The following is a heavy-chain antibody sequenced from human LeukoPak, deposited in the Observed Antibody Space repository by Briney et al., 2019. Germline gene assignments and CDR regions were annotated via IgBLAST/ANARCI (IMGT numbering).Heavy chain of an antibody. J-gene: IGHJ3*02. CDR2: IYYSGST. CDR3: ARTDRITIFGVVTTRFDI. CDR1: GGSISSYY. Sequence: SETLSLTCTVSGGSISSYYWSWIRQPPGKGLEWIGYIYYSGSTNYNPSLKSRVTISVDTSKNQFSLKLSSVTAADTAVYYCARTDRITIFGVVTTRFDIWGQGTMVTVSS. V-gene: IGHV4-59*01. D-gene: IGHD3-3*01.